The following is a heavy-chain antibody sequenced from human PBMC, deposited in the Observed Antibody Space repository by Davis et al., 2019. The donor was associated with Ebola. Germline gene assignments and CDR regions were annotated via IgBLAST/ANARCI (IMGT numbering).Heavy chain of an antibody. D-gene: IGHD3-9*01. Sequence: AASVKVSCKASGYTFSGYYMHWVRQAPGQGLEWMGYIKPTSGCTKYAQKFQGWVTITRDTSISTAYMELSRLKSDDTAIYYCARESTQRGRFFDWGRYFDYWGQGTLVTVSS. CDR1: GYTFSGYY. V-gene: IGHV1-2*04. J-gene: IGHJ4*02. CDR2: IKPTSGCT. CDR3: ARESTQRGRFFDWGRYFDY.